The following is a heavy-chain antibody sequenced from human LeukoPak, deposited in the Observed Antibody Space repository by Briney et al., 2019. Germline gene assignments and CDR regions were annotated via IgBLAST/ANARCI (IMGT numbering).Heavy chain of an antibody. V-gene: IGHV4-34*01. D-gene: IGHD3-3*01. CDR2: INHSGST. J-gene: IGHJ5*02. Sequence: SETLSLTCAVYGGSFSGYYWSWIRQPPGKGLVWIGEINHSGSTNYNPSLKSRVTISVDTSKNQFSLKLSSVTAADTAVYYCARLPRVTIFGVVAKGGFDPWGQGTLVTVSS. CDR3: ARLPRVTIFGVVAKGGFDP. CDR1: GGSFSGYY.